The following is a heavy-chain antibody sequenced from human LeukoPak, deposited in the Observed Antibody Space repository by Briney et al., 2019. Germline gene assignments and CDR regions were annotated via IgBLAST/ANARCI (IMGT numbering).Heavy chain of an antibody. V-gene: IGHV3-11*05. Sequence: GWSLGVFCVASGFSFSEYYISCIRQAPGKGLEWVSYISSSSSYTNYADSVKGRFTISRDNAKNSLYLQMNSLRAEDTAVYYCARGYGYGDYVEGLDYWGQGTLVTVSS. J-gene: IGHJ4*02. CDR3: ARGYGYGDYVEGLDY. CDR2: ISSSSSYT. CDR1: GFSFSEYY. D-gene: IGHD4-17*01.